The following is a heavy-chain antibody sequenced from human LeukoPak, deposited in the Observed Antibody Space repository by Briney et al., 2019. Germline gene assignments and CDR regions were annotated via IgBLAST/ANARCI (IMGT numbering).Heavy chain of an antibody. J-gene: IGHJ6*03. CDR2: INHSGST. D-gene: IGHD6-13*01. CDR1: GGSFSGYY. CDR3: ARGPRRIAAGVFSYYYYYMDV. V-gene: IGHV4-34*01. Sequence: SETLSLTCAVYGGSFSGYYWSWIRQPPGKGLEWIGEINHSGSTNYNPSLKRRVTISVDTSKNQFSLKLSSVTAADTAVYYCARGPRRIAAGVFSYYYYYMDVWGKGTTVTVSS.